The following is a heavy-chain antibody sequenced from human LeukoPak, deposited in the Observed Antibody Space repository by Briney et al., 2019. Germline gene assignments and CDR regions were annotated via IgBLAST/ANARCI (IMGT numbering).Heavy chain of an antibody. CDR3: ARIRGSGYPYFDY. CDR1: GGSISSYY. D-gene: IGHD3-22*01. CDR2: IYYSGST. Sequence: PSETLSLSCTESGGSISSYYCSWIRQPLGNGLEWIGYIYYSGSTNYNPSLKSRVTISVDTSKNQLSLKLSSVTAADTAVYYCARIRGSGYPYFDYWGQGTLVTVSS. V-gene: IGHV4-59*01. J-gene: IGHJ4*02.